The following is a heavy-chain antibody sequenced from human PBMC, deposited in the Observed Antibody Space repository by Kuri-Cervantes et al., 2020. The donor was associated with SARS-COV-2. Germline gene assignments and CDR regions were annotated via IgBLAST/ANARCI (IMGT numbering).Heavy chain of an antibody. CDR3: SLSSSSVYYYYMDV. V-gene: IGHV3-23*01. CDR2: ISGSGGST. J-gene: IGHJ6*03. Sequence: GESLKISCAASGFTFSSYAMSWVRQAPGKGLEWVSAISGSGGSTYYADSVKGRFTISRDNSKSTLYLQMNSLRAEDTAVYYCSLSSSSVYYYYMDVWGKGTTVTVSS. D-gene: IGHD6-13*01. CDR1: GFTFSSYA.